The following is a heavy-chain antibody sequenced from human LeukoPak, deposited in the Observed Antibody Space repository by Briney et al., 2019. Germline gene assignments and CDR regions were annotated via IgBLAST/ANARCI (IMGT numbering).Heavy chain of an antibody. D-gene: IGHD2-8*01. CDR3: ARAELGCTNGVCYRAEYFQH. Sequence: SETLSLTCTVSGGSISSYYWSWIRQPPGKGLEWIGYIYYSGSTNYNPSLKSRVTISVDTSKNQFSLKLSSVTAADTAVYYCARAELGCTNGVCYRAEYFQHWGQGTLVTVSS. CDR1: GGSISSYY. J-gene: IGHJ1*01. V-gene: IGHV4-59*01. CDR2: IYYSGST.